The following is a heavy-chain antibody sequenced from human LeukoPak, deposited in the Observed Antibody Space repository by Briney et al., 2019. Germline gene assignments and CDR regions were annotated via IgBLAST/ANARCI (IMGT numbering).Heavy chain of an antibody. J-gene: IGHJ4*02. D-gene: IGHD2-2*01. Sequence: GGSLRLSCAASGFTFSSYAMSWVRQAPGKGLEWVSAISGSGGSTYYADSVKGRFTISRDNSKNTLYLQMNSLRAEDTAVYYCAKRPLGTKYQLLSPTTFYFDYWGQGTLVTVSS. CDR3: AKRPLGTKYQLLSPTTFYFDY. CDR1: GFTFSSYA. V-gene: IGHV3-23*01. CDR2: ISGSGGST.